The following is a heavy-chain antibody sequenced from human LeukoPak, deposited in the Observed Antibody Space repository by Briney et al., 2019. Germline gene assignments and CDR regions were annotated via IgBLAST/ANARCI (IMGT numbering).Heavy chain of an antibody. CDR1: GFSFSSYG. Sequence: GGSLRLSCAASGFSFSSYGMHWVRQAPGKGLEWLTFVWFDGSQTYYADSVKGRFTISRDNSKNTLYLQMNSLRTEDTAMYYCAKCSAGNCDIDYWGQGTLVTVSS. D-gene: IGHD2-15*01. CDR3: AKCSAGNCDIDY. CDR2: VWFDGSQT. J-gene: IGHJ4*02. V-gene: IGHV3-30*02.